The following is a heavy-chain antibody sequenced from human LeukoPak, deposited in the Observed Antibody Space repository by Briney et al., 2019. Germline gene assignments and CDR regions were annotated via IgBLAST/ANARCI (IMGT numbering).Heavy chain of an antibody. CDR1: GGTFSSYA. CDR2: IIPIFGTA. Sequence: GASVKVSXKASGGTFSSYAISGVRQAPGQGLEWMGGIIPIFGTANYAQKFQGRVTITADESTSTAYMELSSLRSEDTAVYYCARGEPIAARSLDYWGQGTLVTVSS. J-gene: IGHJ4*02. D-gene: IGHD6-6*01. V-gene: IGHV1-69*01. CDR3: ARGEPIAARSLDY.